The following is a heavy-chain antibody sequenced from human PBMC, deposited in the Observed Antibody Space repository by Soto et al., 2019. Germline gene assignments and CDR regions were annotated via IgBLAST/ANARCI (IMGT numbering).Heavy chain of an antibody. CDR3: ARDQSSEDYGMDV. Sequence: GGSLRLSXAASGFTFSSYGMHWVRQAPGKGLEWVAVIWYDGSNKYYADSVKGRFTISRDNSKNTLYLQMNSLRAEDTAVYYCARDQSSEDYGMDVWGQGTTVTV. V-gene: IGHV3-33*01. D-gene: IGHD6-25*01. CDR1: GFTFSSYG. CDR2: IWYDGSNK. J-gene: IGHJ6*02.